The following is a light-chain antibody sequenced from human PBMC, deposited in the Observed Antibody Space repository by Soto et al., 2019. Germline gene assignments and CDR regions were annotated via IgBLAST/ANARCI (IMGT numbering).Light chain of an antibody. J-gene: IGLJ2*01. CDR1: SSNIGNNY. CDR2: DNN. CDR3: GTWDSSRSAVV. V-gene: IGLV1-51*01. Sequence: QSVLTQPPSVSAAPGQKVTISCSGSSSNIGNNYVSWYQQLPGTAPKLLIYDNNKRPSGIPDRFSGSKSGTSATLGITGLQTGDEPDYYCGTWDSSRSAVVFGGGTKLTVL.